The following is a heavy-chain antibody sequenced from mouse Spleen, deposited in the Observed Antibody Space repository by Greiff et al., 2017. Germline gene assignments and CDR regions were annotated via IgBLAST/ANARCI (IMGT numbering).Heavy chain of an antibody. CDR3: TREDGYLGY. CDR1: GYTFTDYE. V-gene: IGHV1-15*01. Sequence: QVQLKESGAELVRPGASVTLSCTASGYTFTDYEMHWVKQTPVHGLEWIGAIDPESGGTYYNQKFKGKAILTADKSSSTAYMVLRSLTAEGSAVYYCTREDGYLGYWGQRTPLTGSS. CDR2: IDPESGGT. J-gene: IGHJ2*01. D-gene: IGHD2-3*01.